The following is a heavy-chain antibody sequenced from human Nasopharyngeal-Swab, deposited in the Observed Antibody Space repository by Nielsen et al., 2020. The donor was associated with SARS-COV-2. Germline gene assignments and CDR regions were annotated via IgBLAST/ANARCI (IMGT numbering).Heavy chain of an antibody. CDR2: IAYDGSNK. J-gene: IGHJ3*02. V-gene: IGHV3-30*04. CDR3: VRGYGGNSEVDAFDI. D-gene: IGHD4-23*01. Sequence: GESLKISCAASKFSFSSHAMHWVRQAPGKGLEWAAVIAYDGSNKYYVDSVRGRFTISRDNSKNTLYLQMNSLRAEDTAVYYCVRGYGGNSEVDAFDIWGQGTMVTVSS. CDR1: KFSFSSHA.